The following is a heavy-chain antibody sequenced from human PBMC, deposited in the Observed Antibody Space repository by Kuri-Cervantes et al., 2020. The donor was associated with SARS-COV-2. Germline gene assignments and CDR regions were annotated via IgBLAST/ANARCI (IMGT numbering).Heavy chain of an antibody. Sequence: LSLTCAASGFTFNTYWMHWVRQVPGKGLGWVSRINCDGCSTSYVDSVKGRFTISRHNSQNTLYLQMNSLRAEDTAVYYSARGVEDGHKYDYESSGYYLDYWGQGTLVTVSS. CDR2: INCDGCST. CDR1: GFTFNTYW. J-gene: IGHJ4*02. D-gene: IGHD3-22*01. CDR3: ARGVEDGHKYDYESSGYYLDY. V-gene: IGHV3-74*01.